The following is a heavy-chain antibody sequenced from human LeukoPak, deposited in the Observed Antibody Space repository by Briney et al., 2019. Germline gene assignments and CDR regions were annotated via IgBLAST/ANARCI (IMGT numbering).Heavy chain of an antibody. V-gene: IGHV3-30-3*01. CDR1: AFTFSSYA. CDR2: ISYDGSNK. Sequence: PGGSLRLSCAASAFTFSSYAMHWVRQAPGKGLEWVAVISYDGSNKYYADSVKGRFTISRDNSKNTLYLQMNSLRAEDTAVYYCAIMNWGDAFDIWGQGTMVTVSS. CDR3: AIMNWGDAFDI. D-gene: IGHD7-27*01. J-gene: IGHJ3*02.